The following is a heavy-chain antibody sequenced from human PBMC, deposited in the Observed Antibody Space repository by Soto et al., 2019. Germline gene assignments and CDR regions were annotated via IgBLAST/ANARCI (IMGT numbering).Heavy chain of an antibody. CDR3: ARAMVRGKNYYGMDV. V-gene: IGHV5-51*03. D-gene: IGHD3-10*01. CDR2: IYPGDSDT. Sequence: EVQLVQSGAEVKKPGESLKISCKGSGYSFTIYWIGWVRQMPGKGLECMGIIYPGDSDTRYSPSFQGQVTISADKSISTAYLQWNSLKASDTAMYYCARAMVRGKNYYGMDVWGQGTTVTVSS. J-gene: IGHJ6*02. CDR1: GYSFTIYW.